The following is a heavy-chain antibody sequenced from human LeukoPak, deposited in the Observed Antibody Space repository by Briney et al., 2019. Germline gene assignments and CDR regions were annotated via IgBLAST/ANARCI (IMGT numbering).Heavy chain of an antibody. J-gene: IGHJ6*02. CDR3: AGEYGSGIGYYYYGMDV. CDR1: GFTFSSYA. CDR2: ISGSGGST. V-gene: IGHV3-23*01. Sequence: GGSLRLSCAASGFTFSSYAMSWVRQAPGKGLEWVSAISGSGGSTYYADSVKGRFTISRDNSKNTLYLQMNSLRAEDTAVYYCAGEYGSGIGYYYYGMDVWGQGTTVTVSS. D-gene: IGHD3-10*01.